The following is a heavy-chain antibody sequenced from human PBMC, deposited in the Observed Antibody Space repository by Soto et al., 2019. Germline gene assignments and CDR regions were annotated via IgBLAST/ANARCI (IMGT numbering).Heavy chain of an antibody. V-gene: IGHV3-30*18. CDR1: GFTFSSYG. D-gene: IGHD3-22*01. J-gene: IGHJ6*02. CDR2: ISYDGSNK. CDR3: AKDYYDSSGYFAPYYYYGMDV. Sequence: QVQLVESGGGVVQPGRSLRLSCAACGFTFSSYGMHWVRQAPGKGLEWVAVISYDGSNKYYADSVKGRFTISRDNSKNTLYLQMNSLRAEDTAVYYCAKDYYDSSGYFAPYYYYGMDVWGQGTTVTVSS.